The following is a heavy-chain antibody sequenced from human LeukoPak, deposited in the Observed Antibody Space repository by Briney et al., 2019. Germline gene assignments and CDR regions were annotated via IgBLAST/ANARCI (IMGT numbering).Heavy chain of an antibody. Sequence: KPGGSLRLSCAASGFTFSSYSMNWVRQAPGKGLEWVSSISSSSSYVYYAASVKGRFTISRDNAKNSLYLQMNTLRAEDTAVYYCARDYYDYVWGSLYYFDYWGQGTLVTVSS. D-gene: IGHD3-16*01. CDR1: GFTFSSYS. CDR3: ARDYYDYVWGSLYYFDY. CDR2: ISSSSSYV. V-gene: IGHV3-21*01. J-gene: IGHJ4*02.